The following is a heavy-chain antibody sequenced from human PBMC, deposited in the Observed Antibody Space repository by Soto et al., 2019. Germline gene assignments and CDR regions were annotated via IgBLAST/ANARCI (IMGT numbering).Heavy chain of an antibody. D-gene: IGHD1-1*01. Sequence: IQLVQSGPEVKKPGTSVKVSCKSFGFTSSRSAVQWVRQARGQRLEWIGWVVGGSGYTNYAEKFHERVTITTDMPTSTVYMELSSRKADDNGMYYCTAPTETTPDYYYGADVWGQGTTVNLSS. CDR1: GFTSSRSA. CDR2: VVGGSGYT. J-gene: IGHJ6*02. CDR3: TAPTETTPDYYYGADV. V-gene: IGHV1-58*01.